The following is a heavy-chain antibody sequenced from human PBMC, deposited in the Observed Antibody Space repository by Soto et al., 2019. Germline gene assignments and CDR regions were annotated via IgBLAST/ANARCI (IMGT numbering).Heavy chain of an antibody. Sequence: QVQLVQSGAEVKKPGSSAKVSCKASGGTFSGYAISWVREAPGQGLEWMGGIIPIFGTANYAQKFQGRVTITADESTSTAYMELSSLRSEDTAVYYCARHVPAAGYYYGMDVWGQGTTVTVSS. D-gene: IGHD2-2*01. V-gene: IGHV1-69*12. CDR1: GGTFSGYA. CDR2: IIPIFGTA. CDR3: ARHVPAAGYYYGMDV. J-gene: IGHJ6*02.